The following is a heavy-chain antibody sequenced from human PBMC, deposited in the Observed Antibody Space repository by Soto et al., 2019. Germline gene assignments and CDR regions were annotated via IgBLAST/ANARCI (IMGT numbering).Heavy chain of an antibody. V-gene: IGHV4-59*07. D-gene: IGHD6-13*01. CDR2: IYYRGST. CDR1: GGSISGYY. J-gene: IGHJ6*02. Sequence: QVQLQESGPGLVTPSDTLSLTCTVSGGSISGYYWSWIRQSPGKGLEYMGYIYYRGSTNYNPSLKSRVTMSVDTSRNQFSLKVNSVTAADTTVYYCARKQLLPFYYAWDVWGPGTTGTVSS. CDR3: ARKQLLPFYYAWDV.